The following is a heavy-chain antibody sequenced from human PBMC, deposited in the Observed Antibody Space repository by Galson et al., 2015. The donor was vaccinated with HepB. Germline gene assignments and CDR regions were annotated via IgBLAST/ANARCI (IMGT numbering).Heavy chain of an antibody. V-gene: IGHV3-48*03. J-gene: IGHJ4*02. D-gene: IGHD5-24*01. CDR1: GFTFSSYE. Sequence: SLRLSCAASGFTFSSYEMNWVRQAPGKGLEWVSYISSSGSTIYYADSVKGRFTISRDNAKNSLYLQMNSLRAEDTAVYYCARNVRRDGYNFDYWGQGTLVTVSS. CDR3: ARNVRRDGYNFDY. CDR2: ISSSGSTI.